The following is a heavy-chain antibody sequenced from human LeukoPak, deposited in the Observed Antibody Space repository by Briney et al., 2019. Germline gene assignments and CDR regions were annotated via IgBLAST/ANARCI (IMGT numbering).Heavy chain of an antibody. D-gene: IGHD1-1*01. Sequence: KPSDTLSLTCTVSGGSISSYYWSWIRQPPGKGPEWIGYIYYSGSTNYNPSLKSRVTISVDTSKNQFSLKLSSVTAADTAVYYCARRRRPQYYFDYWGQGTLVTVSS. J-gene: IGHJ4*02. CDR3: ARRRRPQYYFDY. V-gene: IGHV4-59*07. CDR1: GGSISSYY. CDR2: IYYSGST.